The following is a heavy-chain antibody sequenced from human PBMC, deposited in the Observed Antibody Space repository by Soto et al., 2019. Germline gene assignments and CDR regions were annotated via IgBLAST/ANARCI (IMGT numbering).Heavy chain of an antibody. CDR1: GYTFTSYG. Sequence: ASVKVSCKASGYTFTSYGISWVRQAPGQGLEWMGWISVYNGNTNYAQKLQGRVTISVNTSKNQFSLKLSSVTAADTAVYYCARERPDGARLDPWGQGTLVTVSS. J-gene: IGHJ5*02. V-gene: IGHV1-18*01. D-gene: IGHD6-6*01. CDR2: ISVYNGNT. CDR3: ARERPDGARLDP.